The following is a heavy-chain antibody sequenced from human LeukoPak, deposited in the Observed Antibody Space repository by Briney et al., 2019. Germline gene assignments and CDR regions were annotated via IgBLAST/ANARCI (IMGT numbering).Heavy chain of an antibody. Sequence: GASVKVSCKASGYTFTGYYMHWVRQAPGQGLEWMGWINPNSGGTNYAQKFQGRVTMTRDTSISTAYMELSRLRSDDTAVYFCARDLGGTSMDPFDYWGQGTLVTVSS. CDR2: INPNSGGT. D-gene: IGHD5-18*01. J-gene: IGHJ4*02. CDR1: GYTFTGYY. V-gene: IGHV1-2*02. CDR3: ARDLGGTSMDPFDY.